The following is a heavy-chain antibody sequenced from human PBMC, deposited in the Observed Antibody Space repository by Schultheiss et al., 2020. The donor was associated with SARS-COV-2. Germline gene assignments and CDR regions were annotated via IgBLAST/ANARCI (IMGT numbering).Heavy chain of an antibody. D-gene: IGHD4-17*01. CDR3: ARSSGRYGLPDY. Sequence: SETLSLTCTVSGGSISSSSYYWGWIRQPPGKGLEWIGEIYHSGSTNYNPSLKSRVTISVDTSKNQFSLKLSSVTAADTAMYYCARSSGRYGLPDYWGQGTLVTVSS. V-gene: IGHV4-39*07. CDR2: IYHSGST. CDR1: GGSISSSSYY. J-gene: IGHJ4*02.